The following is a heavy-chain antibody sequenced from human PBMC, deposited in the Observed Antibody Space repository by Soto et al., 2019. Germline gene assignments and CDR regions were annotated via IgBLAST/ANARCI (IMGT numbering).Heavy chain of an antibody. Sequence: GGSLRLSCAASGFTFSDYYMSWIRQAPGKGLEWVSYISSSSSYTNYADSVKGRFTISRDNAKNSLYLQMSSLRAEDTAVYYCARERELVSPYYYGMDVWGQGTTVTVSS. D-gene: IGHD1-26*01. J-gene: IGHJ6*02. CDR3: ARERELVSPYYYGMDV. CDR2: ISSSSSYT. CDR1: GFTFSDYY. V-gene: IGHV3-11*06.